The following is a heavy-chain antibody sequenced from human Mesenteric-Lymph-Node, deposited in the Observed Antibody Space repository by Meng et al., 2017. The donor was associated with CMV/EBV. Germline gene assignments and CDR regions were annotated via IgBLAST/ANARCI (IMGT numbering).Heavy chain of an antibody. J-gene: IGHJ4*02. V-gene: IGHV3-23*01. D-gene: IGHD3-3*01. CDR2: ISVSGCTT. CDR1: GITFSSYA. CDR3: AKGYGLFNY. Sequence: EVQRLESGGGLGQRGGSLRLSCAASGITFSSYAMSWVRQAPGKGLEWVSAISVSGCTTYYKDSVKGRFTISRDNSDNMLYLQMNSLRAEDTAVYYCAKGYGLFNYWGRGTLVTVSS.